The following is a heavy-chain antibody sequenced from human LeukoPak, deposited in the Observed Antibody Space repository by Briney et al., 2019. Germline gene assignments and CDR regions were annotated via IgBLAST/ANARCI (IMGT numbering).Heavy chain of an antibody. J-gene: IGHJ4*02. D-gene: IGHD3-10*01. Sequence: GGSLRLSCAASGFTFSSYAMSWVRQAPGKGLEWVSAVSGSGGSTYYADSVKGRFTISRDNSKNTLYLQMNSLRAEDTAVYYCAKVVLLWFGELSHFDYWGQGTLVTVSS. CDR1: GFTFSSYA. V-gene: IGHV3-23*01. CDR2: VSGSGGST. CDR3: AKVVLLWFGELSHFDY.